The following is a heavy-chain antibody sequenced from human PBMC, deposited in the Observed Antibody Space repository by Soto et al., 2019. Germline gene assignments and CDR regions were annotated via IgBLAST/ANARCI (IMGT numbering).Heavy chain of an antibody. V-gene: IGHV3-72*01. J-gene: IGHJ4*02. CDR3: ARATVGTYYFDY. CDR1: GFTFSDHY. CDR2: TRDKTNSYTT. Sequence: EVQLVESGGGLVQPGGSLRLSCAASGFTFSDHYMDWVRQAPGKGLEWVGRTRDKTNSYTTEYAASVKGRFTISRDDSKSSLYLQMNSLKTEDRAVYYCARATVGTYYFDYWGQGTLVTVSS. D-gene: IGHD3-16*01.